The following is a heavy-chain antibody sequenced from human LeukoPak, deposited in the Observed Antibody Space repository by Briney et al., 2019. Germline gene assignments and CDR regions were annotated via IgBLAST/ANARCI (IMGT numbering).Heavy chain of an antibody. CDR3: ARETGNVLRYFDWLSRTSTNQYYFDY. CDR1: GGTFISYA. CDR2: IIPIFGTA. V-gene: IGHV1-69*13. J-gene: IGHJ4*02. D-gene: IGHD3-9*01. Sequence: ASVKVSCKASGGTFISYAISWVRQAPGQGLEWMGGIIPIFGTANYAQKFQGRVTITADESTSTAYMELSSLRSEDTAVYYCARETGNVLRYFDWLSRTSTNQYYFDYWGQGTLVTVSS.